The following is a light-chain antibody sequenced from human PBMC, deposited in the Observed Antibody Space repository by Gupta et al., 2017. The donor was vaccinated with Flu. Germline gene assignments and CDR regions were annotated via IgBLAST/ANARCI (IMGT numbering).Light chain of an antibody. CDR1: QSVGTN. J-gene: IGKJ1*01. Sequence: EIVMTQSPGTLSVSPGERVILSCRASQSVGTNLAWYQQKPGQAPRLVVYDASTRVTGLPARFSGTGSGTEFTLTISSLHSEDLAVYYCHQYDNWPPGAFGQGTKVEFK. CDR3: HQYDNWPPGA. V-gene: IGKV3-15*01. CDR2: DAS.